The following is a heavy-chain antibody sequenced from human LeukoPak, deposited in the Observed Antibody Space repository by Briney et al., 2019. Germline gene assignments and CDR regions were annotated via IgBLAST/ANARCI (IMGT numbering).Heavy chain of an antibody. CDR2: IGISGSNT. CDR1: GFTFSNYG. J-gene: IGHJ3*02. Sequence: GGSLRLSCAASGFTFSNYGMNWVRQAPGKGLEWVAGIGISGSNTYYADSVKGRFTISRDNSKNTLYLQMNSLRAEDTAVYYCARDPAEGAFDIWGQGTMVTVSS. V-gene: IGHV3-23*01. CDR3: ARDPAEGAFDI.